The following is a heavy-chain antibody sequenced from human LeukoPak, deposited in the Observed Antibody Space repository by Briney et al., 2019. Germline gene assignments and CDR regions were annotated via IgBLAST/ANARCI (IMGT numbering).Heavy chain of an antibody. D-gene: IGHD6-13*01. CDR3: ARSPRPFIAAAGTLHPPWVYYFDY. V-gene: IGHV3-53*01. CDR1: GFTVSSNY. Sequence: GGSLRLSCAASGFTVSSNYMSWVRQAPGKGLEWVSVIYSGGSTYYADSVKGRFTISRDNSKNTLYLQMNSLRAEDTAVYYCARSPRPFIAAAGTLHPPWVYYFDYWGQGTLVTVSS. CDR2: IYSGGST. J-gene: IGHJ4*02.